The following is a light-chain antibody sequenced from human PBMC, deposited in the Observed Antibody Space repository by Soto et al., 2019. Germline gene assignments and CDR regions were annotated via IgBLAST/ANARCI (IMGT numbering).Light chain of an antibody. V-gene: IGLV2-14*01. J-gene: IGLJ2*01. CDR2: EVT. CDR3: SSYTTTTTVI. Sequence: QSALTQPASVSGSPGQSSTISCTGTSRDIGNYNYVSWYQHHPGKAPKLIIYEVTDRPSGVSNRFSASKSGNTASLTISGLHAEDEAEYYCSSYTTTTTVIVGGGTKLTVL. CDR1: SRDIGNYNY.